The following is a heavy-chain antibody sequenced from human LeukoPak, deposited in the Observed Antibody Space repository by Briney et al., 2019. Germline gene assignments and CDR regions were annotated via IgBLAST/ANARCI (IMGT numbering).Heavy chain of an antibody. J-gene: IGHJ4*02. CDR2: ISAYNGNT. D-gene: IGHD1-26*01. CDR3: ARERIDPMVGATTNFDY. Sequence: ASVKVSCKASGYTFTSYGISWVRQAPGQGLEWMEWISAYNGNTNYAQKLQGRVTMTTDTSTSTAYMELRSLRSDDTAVYYCARERIDPMVGATTNFDYWGQGTLVTVSS. V-gene: IGHV1-18*01. CDR1: GYTFTSYG.